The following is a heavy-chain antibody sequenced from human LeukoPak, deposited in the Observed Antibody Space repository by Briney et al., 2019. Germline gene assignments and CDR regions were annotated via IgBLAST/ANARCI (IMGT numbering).Heavy chain of an antibody. CDR1: GFTFSSYG. CDR3: ASFTYGDFDY. Sequence: PGGSLRLSCAASGFTFSSYGMHWVRQAPGKGLEWVAVISYDGSNKYYADSVKGRFTISRDNSKNALYLQMNSLRAEDTAVYYCASFTYGDFDYWGQGTLVTVSS. CDR2: ISYDGSNK. J-gene: IGHJ4*02. D-gene: IGHD4-17*01. V-gene: IGHV3-30*03.